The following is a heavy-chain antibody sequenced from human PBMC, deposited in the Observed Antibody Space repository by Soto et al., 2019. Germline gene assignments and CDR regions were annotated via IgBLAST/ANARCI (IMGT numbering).Heavy chain of an antibody. D-gene: IGHD2-15*01. CDR3: ASYFWDCSGGSCYPRDYYYYYYMDV. Sequence: PSETLSLTCTVSGGSISSSSYYWGWIRQPPGKGLEWIGSIYYSGSTYYNPSLKSRVTISVDTSKNQFSLKLSSVTAADTAVYYCASYFWDCSGGSCYPRDYYYYYYMDVWGKGTTVTAP. CDR1: GGSISSSSYY. J-gene: IGHJ6*03. CDR2: IYYSGST. V-gene: IGHV4-39*01.